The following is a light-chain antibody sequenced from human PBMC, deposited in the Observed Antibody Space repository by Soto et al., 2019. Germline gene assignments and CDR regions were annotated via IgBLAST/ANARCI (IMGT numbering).Light chain of an antibody. CDR1: NIGSKS. Sequence: SSELTQPPSVSVAPGETATITCGGTNIGSKSVHWYQQKAGQAPVLTIYYDRDRSSGIPERFSGSNSGNTATLTISRVEAGDEADYYCQVWDNNSDHVVFGGGTKVTVL. J-gene: IGLJ2*01. CDR2: YDR. V-gene: IGLV3-21*04. CDR3: QVWDNNSDHVV.